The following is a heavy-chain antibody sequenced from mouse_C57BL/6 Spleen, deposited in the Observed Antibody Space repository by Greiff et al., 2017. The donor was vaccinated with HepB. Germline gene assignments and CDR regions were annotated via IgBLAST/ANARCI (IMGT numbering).Heavy chain of an antibody. D-gene: IGHD2-4*01. CDR2: ISDGGSYT. CDR3: ARVGDDYDGYFDY. CDR1: GFTFSSYA. V-gene: IGHV5-4*03. J-gene: IGHJ2*01. Sequence: EVNVVESGGGLVKPGGSLKLSCAASGFTFSSYAMSWVRQTPEKRLEWVATISDGGSYTDYPDNVKGRFTISRDNAKNNLYLQMGHLKSEDTAMYYCARVGDDYDGYFDYWGQGTTLTVSS.